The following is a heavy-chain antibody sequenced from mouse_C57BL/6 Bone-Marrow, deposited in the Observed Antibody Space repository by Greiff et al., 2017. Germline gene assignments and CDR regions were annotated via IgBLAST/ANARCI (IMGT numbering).Heavy chain of an antibody. J-gene: IGHJ4*01. CDR1: GFSFNTYA. V-gene: IGHV10-1*01. CDR2: IRSKSNNYAT. CDR3: VRTYYYGSSYPYAMDY. Sequence: EVQRVESGGGLVQPKGSLKLSCAASGFSFNTYAMNWVRQAPGKGLEWVARIRSKSNNYATYYADSVKDRFTISRDDSESMLYLQMNNLKTEDTAMYYCVRTYYYGSSYPYAMDYWGQGTSVTVSS. D-gene: IGHD1-1*01.